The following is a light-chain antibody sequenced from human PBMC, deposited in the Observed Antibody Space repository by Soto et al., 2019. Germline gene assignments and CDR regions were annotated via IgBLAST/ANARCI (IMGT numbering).Light chain of an antibody. CDR1: TGPVTGDYY. CDR3: LLAYGGADF. J-gene: IGLJ1*01. CDR2: RAT. V-gene: IGLV7-43*01. Sequence: QAVVTQEPSLTVSPGGTVTLTCASTTGPVTGDYYPNWFQQKPGQAPRTLIYRATNRYSWTPARFSGALLGGKAALTLSAVQPEDEADYYCLLAYGGADFFGSGTKVTVL.